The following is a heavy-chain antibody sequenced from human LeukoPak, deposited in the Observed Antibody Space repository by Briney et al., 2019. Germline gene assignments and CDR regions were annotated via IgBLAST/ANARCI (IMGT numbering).Heavy chain of an antibody. V-gene: IGHV4-34*01. J-gene: IGHJ4*02. Sequence: SETLSLTCAVYGGSFSGYYWGWIRQPPGKGLEWIGEINHSGSTNYNPSLKSRVTISVDTSKNQFSLKLSSVTAADTAVYYCARDQRDGYNDYWGQGTLVTVSS. D-gene: IGHD5-24*01. CDR3: ARDQRDGYNDY. CDR1: GGSFSGYY. CDR2: INHSGST.